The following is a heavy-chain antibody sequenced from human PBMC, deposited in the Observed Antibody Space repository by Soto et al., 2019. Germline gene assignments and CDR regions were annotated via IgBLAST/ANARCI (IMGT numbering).Heavy chain of an antibody. Sequence: GGSLRLSCAASGFSFSTYTMSWVRQAPGKGLEWVSSISSSSSYIYYSDSMKGRFTISRDNAKNSLFLQMSSLRLEDTAVYYCARSSLGILRFLEWSFDYWGQGTPVTVSS. V-gene: IGHV3-21*01. CDR1: GFSFSTYT. D-gene: IGHD3-3*01. J-gene: IGHJ4*02. CDR3: ARSSLGILRFLEWSFDY. CDR2: ISSSSSYI.